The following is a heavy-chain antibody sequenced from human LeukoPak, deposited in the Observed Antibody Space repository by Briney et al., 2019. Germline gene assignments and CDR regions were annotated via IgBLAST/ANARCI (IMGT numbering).Heavy chain of an antibody. CDR1: GGSISSYY. J-gene: IGHJ3*02. CDR3: ARDLGYSYGSDAFDI. V-gene: IGHV4-59*01. D-gene: IGHD5-18*01. CDR2: IYYSGST. Sequence: PSETLSLTCTVSGGSISSYYWSWIRQPPGKGLEWLGYIYYSGSTNYNPSLKSRVTISVDTSKNQFSLKLSSVTAADTAVYYCARDLGYSYGSDAFDIWGQGTMVTVSS.